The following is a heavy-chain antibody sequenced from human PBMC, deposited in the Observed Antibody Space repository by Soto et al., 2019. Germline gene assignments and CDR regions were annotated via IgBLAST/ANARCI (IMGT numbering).Heavy chain of an antibody. CDR2: INAGNGNT. CDR3: ARDLVPPDYGDYPAFGY. V-gene: IGHV1-3*01. J-gene: IGHJ4*02. Sequence: VASVKVSCKASGYTFTSYAMHWVRQAPGQRLEWMGWINAGNGNTKYSQKFQGRVTITRDTSASTAYMELSSLRSEDTAVYYCARDLVPPDYGDYPAFGYWGQGTLVTVSS. D-gene: IGHD4-17*01. CDR1: GYTFTSYA.